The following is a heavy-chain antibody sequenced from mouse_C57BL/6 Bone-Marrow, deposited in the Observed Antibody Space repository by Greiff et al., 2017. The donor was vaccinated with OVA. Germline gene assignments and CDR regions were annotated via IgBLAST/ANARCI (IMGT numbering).Heavy chain of an antibody. CDR3: ARGGEWLPWFAC. Sequence: QVQLKESGPGLVAPSQSLSITCTVSGFSLTSYGVAWVRQSPGKGLEWLGVICGVGSSTYNSALKSRLSTSTDNSKSHVFLKMSSLQTDDTAMYYWARGGEWLPWFACSGEGALVTVSA. J-gene: IGHJ3*01. V-gene: IGHV2-6*01. CDR1: GFSLTSYG. CDR2: ICGVGSS. D-gene: IGHD2-2*01.